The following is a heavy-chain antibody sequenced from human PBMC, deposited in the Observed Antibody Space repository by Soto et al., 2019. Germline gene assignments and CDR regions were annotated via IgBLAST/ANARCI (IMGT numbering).Heavy chain of an antibody. CDR1: GFTFSSYG. V-gene: IGHV3-33*01. Sequence: QVQLVESGGGVVQPGRSLRLSCAASGFTFSSYGMHWVRQAPGKGLEWVAVIWYDGSNKYYADSVKGRFTISRDYSKNTLYLQMNSLRAEDTAVYYCARGRWLQLGGDYWGQGTLVTVSS. J-gene: IGHJ4*02. CDR2: IWYDGSNK. D-gene: IGHD5-12*01. CDR3: ARGRWLQLGGDY.